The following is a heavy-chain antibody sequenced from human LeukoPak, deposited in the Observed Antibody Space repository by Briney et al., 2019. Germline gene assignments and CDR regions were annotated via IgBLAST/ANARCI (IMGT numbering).Heavy chain of an antibody. J-gene: IGHJ4*02. D-gene: IGHD3-10*01. CDR3: ARDIPGVNVY. Sequence: GGSLRLSCAASGFTVSGTXMSWVRQAPGKGLEWVSISYSDGRTYYADSVKGRFTISRDYSKNTLYLQMNSLRAEDTAVYYCARDIPGVNVYWGQGTLVTVSS. CDR1: GFTVSGTX. CDR2: SYSDGRT. V-gene: IGHV3-53*01.